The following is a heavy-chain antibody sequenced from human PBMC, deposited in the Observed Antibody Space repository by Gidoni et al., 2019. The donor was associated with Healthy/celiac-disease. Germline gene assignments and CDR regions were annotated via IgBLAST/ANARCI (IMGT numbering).Heavy chain of an antibody. CDR2: INSDGSST. D-gene: IGHD5-12*01. J-gene: IGHJ3*02. CDR1: GFTFSSYW. Sequence: EVQLVESGGGLVQPGGSLRLSCAASGFTFSSYWMHWVRQAPGKGLVWVSRINSDGSSTSYADSVKGRFTISRDNAKNTLYLQMNSLRAEDTAVYYCARGRRDGYNRRGVSNDAFDIWGQGTMVTVSS. V-gene: IGHV3-74*01. CDR3: ARGRRDGYNRRGVSNDAFDI.